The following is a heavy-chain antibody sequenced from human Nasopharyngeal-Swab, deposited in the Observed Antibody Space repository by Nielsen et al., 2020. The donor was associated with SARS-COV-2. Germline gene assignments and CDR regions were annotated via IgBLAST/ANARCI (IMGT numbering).Heavy chain of an antibody. CDR3: ARGLVDVNMMLVVIGFSYWLDS. Sequence: SETLSLTCAVYGGSFSDYYWTWIRQPPGKGLEWIGEINHRGTTTYNPSLKSRVSISADASKNQFSLNLSSVTAADTAVYYCARGLVDVNMMLVVIGFSYWLDSWGQGTLVTVS. D-gene: IGHD3-22*01. J-gene: IGHJ5*01. CDR1: GGSFSDYY. CDR2: INHRGTT. V-gene: IGHV4-34*01.